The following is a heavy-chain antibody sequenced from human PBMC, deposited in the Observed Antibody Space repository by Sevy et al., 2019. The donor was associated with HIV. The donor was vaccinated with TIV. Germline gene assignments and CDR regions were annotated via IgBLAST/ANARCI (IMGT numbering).Heavy chain of an antibody. CDR3: TRNRGYHTFDH. J-gene: IGHJ4*02. D-gene: IGHD5-12*01. V-gene: IGHV3-48*02. CDR2: IRGSSGSY. CDR1: GFTFSIFD. Sequence: GGSLRLSCAASGFTFSIFDLDWVRHAPGKGLEWVSYIRGSSGSYMPYYADSVKGRFTISRDNAKNSLYLQMNSLRDEDTAVYYCTRNRGYHTFDHWGQGTLVTVSS.